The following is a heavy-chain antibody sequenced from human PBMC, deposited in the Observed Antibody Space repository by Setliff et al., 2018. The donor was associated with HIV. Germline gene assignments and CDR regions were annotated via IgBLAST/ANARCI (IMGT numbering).Heavy chain of an antibody. CDR2: ISSNTNHI. J-gene: IGHJ6*03. CDR3: ARVRTTVSADFYYYMDV. CDR1: GFTISSYW. D-gene: IGHD4-17*01. Sequence: GGSLRLSCAASGFTISSYWMNWVRQAPGKGLEWVSSISSNTNHIYYADSVKGRFTISRDNAENSLFLQINSLRADDTAVYYCARVRTTVSADFYYYMDVWGKGTTVTVSS. V-gene: IGHV3-21*01.